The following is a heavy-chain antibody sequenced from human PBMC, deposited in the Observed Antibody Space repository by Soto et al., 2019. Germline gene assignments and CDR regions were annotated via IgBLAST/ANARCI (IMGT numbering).Heavy chain of an antibody. D-gene: IGHD3-10*01. CDR2: IRAYNGNT. CDR3: ARGARGFGELSVFWFDP. Sequence: EETLSKAPGPPFTSSGINWVRQPPEQEREWMRWIRAYNGNTNYAQELQGRVTMTTDTSTSTACMELRRLRSGDTAVYYCARGARGFGELSVFWFDPLGQGTLVTVSS. J-gene: IGHJ5*02. CDR1: GPPFTSSG. V-gene: IGHV1-18*04.